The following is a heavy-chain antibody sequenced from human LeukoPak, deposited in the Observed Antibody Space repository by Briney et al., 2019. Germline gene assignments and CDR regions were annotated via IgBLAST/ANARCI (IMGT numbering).Heavy chain of an antibody. CDR3: AKDNRAVAGTGYFDY. J-gene: IGHJ4*02. CDR2: ISWNSGSI. D-gene: IGHD6-19*01. V-gene: IGHV3-9*03. CDR1: GFTFDVYA. Sequence: AGRSLRLSCAASGFTFDVYAMHWVRQAPGKGLEWVSGISWNSGSIGYADSVKGRFTISRDNAKNSLYLQMNSLRAEDMALYYCAKDNRAVAGTGYFDYWGQGTLVTVSS.